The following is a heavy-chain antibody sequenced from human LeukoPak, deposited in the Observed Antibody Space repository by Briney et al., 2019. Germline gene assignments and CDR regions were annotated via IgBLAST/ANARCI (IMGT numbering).Heavy chain of an antibody. Sequence: SETLSLTCAVYGGSFSGYYWGWIRQPPGKGLEWIGSIYYSGSTYYNPSLKSRVTISVDTSKNQFSLKLSSVTAADTAVYYCARCHDTTVTVPQYYYYYYMDVWGKGTTVTVSS. CDR3: ARCHDTTVTVPQYYYYYYMDV. V-gene: IGHV4-34*01. D-gene: IGHD4-17*01. CDR1: GGSFSGYY. J-gene: IGHJ6*03. CDR2: IYYSGST.